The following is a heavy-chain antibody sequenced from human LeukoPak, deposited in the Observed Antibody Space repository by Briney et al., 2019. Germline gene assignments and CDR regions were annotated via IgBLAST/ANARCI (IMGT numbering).Heavy chain of an antibody. V-gene: IGHV4-34*01. Sequence: PSETLSLTCAVYGGSFSGYYWSWIRQPPGKGLEWIGEINHSGSTNYNPSLKGRVTISVDTSKNQFSLKLSSVTAADTAVYYCAKGYYYGSGSYYTPYNWFDPWGQGTLVTVSS. CDR3: AKGYYYGSGSYYTPYNWFDP. D-gene: IGHD3-10*01. J-gene: IGHJ5*02. CDR2: INHSGST. CDR1: GGSFSGYY.